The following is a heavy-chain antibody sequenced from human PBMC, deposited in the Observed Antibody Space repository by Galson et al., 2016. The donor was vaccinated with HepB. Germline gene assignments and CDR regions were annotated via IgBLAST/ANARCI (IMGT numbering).Heavy chain of an antibody. J-gene: IGHJ6*03. Sequence: SLRLSCAASGFMFRSYAMSWVRQPPGKGLEWIGEIYHSGSTNYNPSLKSRVTISVDKSKNQFSLKLSSVTAADTAVYYCARVYDSSGYYGEAFYYYMDVWGKGTTCTVSS. CDR3: ARVYDSSGYYGEAFYYYMDV. CDR1: GFMFRSYA. D-gene: IGHD3-22*01. CDR2: IYHSGST. V-gene: IGHV4-4*02.